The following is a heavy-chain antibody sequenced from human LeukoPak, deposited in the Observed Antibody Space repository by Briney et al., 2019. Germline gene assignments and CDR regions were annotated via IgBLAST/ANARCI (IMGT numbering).Heavy chain of an antibody. CDR3: ARDGGIGGTCYSDY. J-gene: IGHJ4*02. D-gene: IGHD2-15*01. V-gene: IGHV3-33*01. CDR2: IWYDGSNK. CDR1: GFXFSSYG. Sequence: GGSLRLSCAASGFXFSSYGMHWVRQAPGKGLQWVAVIWYDGSNKYYADSVKGRFTISRDNSKNTLYLQMNSLRAEDTAVYYCARDGGIGGTCYSDYWGQGTLVTVSS.